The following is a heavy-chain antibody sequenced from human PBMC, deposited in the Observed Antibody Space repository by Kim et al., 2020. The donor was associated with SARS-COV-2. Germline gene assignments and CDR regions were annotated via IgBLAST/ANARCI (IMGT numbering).Heavy chain of an antibody. CDR3: ARLIEIEAVGTSFKF. J-gene: IGHJ4*02. V-gene: IGHV3-53*01. Sequence: GGSLRLSCAVSGFIVSRYYMGWVRQAPGKGLEWVSVIYTNGNTYDDDSVKGRFTITSYNNKNTLFLQMDSLRADDTAVYYCARLIEIEAVGTSFKFWGRGTLVTVSS. CDR2: IYTNGNT. D-gene: IGHD6-13*01. CDR1: GFIVSRYY.